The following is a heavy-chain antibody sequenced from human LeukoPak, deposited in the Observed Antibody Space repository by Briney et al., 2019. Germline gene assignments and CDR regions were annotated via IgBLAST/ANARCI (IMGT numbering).Heavy chain of an antibody. J-gene: IGHJ6*02. Sequence: QPGRSLRLSCAASGFTFSSYGMHWVRQAPGKGLEWVAVISYDGSNKYYADSVKGRFTISRDNAKNTLYLQMSGLRVEDTAVYHCASDSPYYGMDVWGQGTTVTVSS. CDR2: ISYDGSNK. V-gene: IGHV3-30*03. CDR1: GFTFSSYG. CDR3: ASDSPYYGMDV.